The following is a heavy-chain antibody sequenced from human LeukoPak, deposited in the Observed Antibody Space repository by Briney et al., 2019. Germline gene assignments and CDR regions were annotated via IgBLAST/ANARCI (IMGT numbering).Heavy chain of an antibody. CDR2: ISYDGSNK. D-gene: IGHD6-19*01. CDR1: GFTFSSYG. V-gene: IGHV3-30*03. Sequence: GGSLRLSCAASGFTFSSYGMHWVRQAPGKGLEWVAVISYDGSNKYYADSVKGRFTISRDNSKNTLYLQMNSLRAEDTAVYYCASEDLYSSGTWGQGTLVTVSS. CDR3: ASEDLYSSGT. J-gene: IGHJ5*02.